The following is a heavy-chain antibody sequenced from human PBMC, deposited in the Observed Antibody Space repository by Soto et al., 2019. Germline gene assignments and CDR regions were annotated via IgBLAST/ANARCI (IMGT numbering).Heavy chain of an antibody. J-gene: IGHJ4*02. V-gene: IGHV3-7*01. CDR3: VRDVVAVVSPDYFDY. Sequence: EVQLVESGGGLVQPGGSLRLSCAASGFTFSSYWMSWVRQAPGKGPEWVANIKPDGSEMYYLDSVKGRFTISRDNGKNSLYLQMNSLRAEDTAIYYCVRDVVAVVSPDYFDYWGQGILVTVSS. CDR1: GFTFSSYW. CDR2: IKPDGSEM. D-gene: IGHD2-15*01.